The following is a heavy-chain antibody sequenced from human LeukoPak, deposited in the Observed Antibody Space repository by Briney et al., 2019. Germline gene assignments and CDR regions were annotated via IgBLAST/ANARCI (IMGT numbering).Heavy chain of an antibody. CDR1: GFTFSDYT. CDR2: TVASDGNI. V-gene: IGHV3-11*04. CDR3: ARERDGRFFDY. J-gene: IGHJ4*02. Sequence: PGGSLRLSCAASGFTFSDYTMSCIRQTPGKGLECICISTVASDGNIYYAESVKGRFTISRDNAENSLHLQMNTLRAEDTAVYYCARERDGRFFDYWGQGTLVTVSS. D-gene: IGHD5-24*01.